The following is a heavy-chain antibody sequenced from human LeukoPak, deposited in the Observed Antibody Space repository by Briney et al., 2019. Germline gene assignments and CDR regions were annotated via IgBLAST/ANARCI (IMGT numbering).Heavy chain of an antibody. D-gene: IGHD3-22*01. CDR2: IYYSGCT. V-gene: IGHV4-59*01. J-gene: IGHJ6*03. CDR3: ARGLRGSSGYYGVYYYYYYMDV. CDR1: GGSISSYY. Sequence: SETLSLTCTVSGGSISSYYWSWLRQPPGKGLEWIGYIYYSGCTNYNRSLKSRVTISVDTSKNQFSLKLSSVTAADTAVYYCARGLRGSSGYYGVYYYYYYMDVWGKGTTVTISS.